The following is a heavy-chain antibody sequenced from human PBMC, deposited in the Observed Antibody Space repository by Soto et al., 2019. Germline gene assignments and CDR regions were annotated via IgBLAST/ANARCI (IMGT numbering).Heavy chain of an antibody. V-gene: IGHV3-23*01. J-gene: IGHJ6*04. D-gene: IGHD3-3*01. CDR3: AAPVLRFSRGELGV. CDR2: ISGSGGST. CDR1: GFTFSSYA. Sequence: GGSLRLSCAASGFTFSSYAMSWVRQAPGKGLEWVSAISGSGGSTYYADSVKGRFTISRDNSKNTLYLQMNSLRAEDTAVYYCAAPVLRFSRGELGVWGKGTTVTVSS.